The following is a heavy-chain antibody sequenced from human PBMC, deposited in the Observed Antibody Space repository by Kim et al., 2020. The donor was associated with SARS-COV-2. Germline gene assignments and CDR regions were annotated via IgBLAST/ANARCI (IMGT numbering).Heavy chain of an antibody. Sequence: GGSLRLSCAGSGFTFDEYAMHWVRQAPGKGLEWVSGIFSSGGTGYADSMKGRVTISRDNAKNLLYLQINSLTLEDTAFYYCIKDIDAGGADSWGPGTLVTVSS. CDR1: GFTFDEYA. V-gene: IGHV3-9*01. J-gene: IGHJ4*02. D-gene: IGHD3-16*01. CDR2: IFSSGGT. CDR3: IKDIDAGGADS.